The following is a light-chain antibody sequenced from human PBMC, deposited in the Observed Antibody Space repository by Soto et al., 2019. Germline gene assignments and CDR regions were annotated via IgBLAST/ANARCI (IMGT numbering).Light chain of an antibody. CDR1: SSSIGTNY. CDR2: RNN. CDR3: AAWDDSLSGV. Sequence: QPVLTQPPSASGTPGQRVTISCYGSSSSIGTNYVYWYQQFPGTAPKLLIYRNNQRPSGVPDRFSGSKSGTSASLAISGLRSEDEADYYCAAWDDSLSGVFGGGTKVTVL. V-gene: IGLV1-47*01. J-gene: IGLJ3*02.